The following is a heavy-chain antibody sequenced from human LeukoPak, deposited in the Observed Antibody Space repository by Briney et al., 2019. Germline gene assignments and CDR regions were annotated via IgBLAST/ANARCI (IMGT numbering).Heavy chain of an antibody. CDR3: AQYYYGSGSYGN. V-gene: IGHV4-39*01. CDR2: IYYSGST. CDR1: GGSISSSSYY. J-gene: IGHJ4*02. D-gene: IGHD3-10*01. Sequence: PSETLSLTCTVSGGSISSSSYYWGWIRQPPGKGLEWIGSIYYSGSTYYNPSLKSRVTISVDTSKNQFSLKLSSVTAADTAVYYCAQYYYGSGSYGNWGQGTLVTVSS.